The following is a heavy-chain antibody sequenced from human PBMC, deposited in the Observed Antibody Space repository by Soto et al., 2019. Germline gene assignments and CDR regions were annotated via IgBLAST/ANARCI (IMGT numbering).Heavy chain of an antibody. V-gene: IGHV1-46*01. CDR3: ARVYKWFELGDYFDY. CDR1: GYTFTSYY. J-gene: IGHJ4*02. D-gene: IGHD1-20*01. CDR2: INPSGGST. Sequence: QVQLVQSGAEVKKPGASVKVSCKASGYTFTSYYMHWVRQAPGQGLEWMGIINPSGGSTNYAQKFQGRVTMTRDTSTSTVYMELSSLRSEDTAVYYCARVYKWFELGDYFDYWGQGTLVTVSS.